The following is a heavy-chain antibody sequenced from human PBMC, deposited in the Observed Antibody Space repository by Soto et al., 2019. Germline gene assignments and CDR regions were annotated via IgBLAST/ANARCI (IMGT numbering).Heavy chain of an antibody. J-gene: IGHJ5*02. D-gene: IGHD4-17*01. CDR2: ISYDGSNK. V-gene: IGHV3-30*18. Sequence: GGSLRLSCAASGFTFSSYGMHWVRQAPGKGLEWVAVISYDGSNKYYADSGKGRFTISRDNSKNTLYLQMNSLRAEDTAVYYCAKDFGLRSHLTYNWFDPWGQGTLVTVSS. CDR3: AKDFGLRSHLTYNWFDP. CDR1: GFTFSSYG.